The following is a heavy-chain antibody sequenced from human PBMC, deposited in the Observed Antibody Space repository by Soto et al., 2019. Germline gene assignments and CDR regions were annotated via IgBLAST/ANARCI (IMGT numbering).Heavy chain of an antibody. CDR3: ARGYCSGGSCYFPYYYYGMDV. CDR2: IYYSGST. V-gene: IGHV4-59*01. J-gene: IGHJ6*02. D-gene: IGHD2-15*01. CDR1: GGSISSYY. Sequence: SETLSLTCTVSGGSISSYYWSWIRQPPGKGLEWIGYIYYSGSTNCNPSLKSRVTISVDTSKNQFSLKLSSVTAADTAVYYCARGYCSGGSCYFPYYYYGMDVWGQGTTVTVSS.